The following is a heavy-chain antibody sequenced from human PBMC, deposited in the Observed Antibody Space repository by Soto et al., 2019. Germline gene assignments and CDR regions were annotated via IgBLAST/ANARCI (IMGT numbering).Heavy chain of an antibody. D-gene: IGHD4-17*01. CDR3: ARRDWSATTSHVYFDY. CDR1: GGSNISSNW. Sequence: SETLSLTCAVSGGSNISSNWWNWVRQPPGKGLEWIGEVYRSGSTTYKPSLRSRDTISVDKAKTQFSLKLSSVTAAASAIEYSARRDWSATTSHVYFDYWGQGALVTVSS. J-gene: IGHJ4*02. V-gene: IGHV4-4*02. CDR2: VYRSGST.